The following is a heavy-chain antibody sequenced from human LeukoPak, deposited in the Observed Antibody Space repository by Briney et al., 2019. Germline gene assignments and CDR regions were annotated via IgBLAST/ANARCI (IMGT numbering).Heavy chain of an antibody. V-gene: IGHV1-69*04. Sequence: ASVNVSCKASGGTFSTYAISWVRQAPGQGLEWMGRIIPILGIANYAQKFQGRVTITADESTSTTYMELSSLRSEDTAVYYCARTYGSGSDNPYNYWGQGTLVTVSS. CDR2: IIPILGIA. J-gene: IGHJ4*02. CDR3: ARTYGSGSDNPYNY. D-gene: IGHD3-10*01. CDR1: GGTFSTYA.